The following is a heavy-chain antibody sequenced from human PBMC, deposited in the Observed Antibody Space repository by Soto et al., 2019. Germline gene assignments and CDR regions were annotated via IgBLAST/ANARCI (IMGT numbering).Heavy chain of an antibody. Sequence: VASVKVSCKASGYIFSKYAMHWVRQAPGQRLEWMGWINAGNGNARYSQKFQGRVTITRDTSASTAYMELSSLTSEDTAVYYCASWVRKHFDYWGQGTLVTVSS. CDR3: ASWVRKHFDY. CDR1: GYIFSKYA. J-gene: IGHJ4*02. D-gene: IGHD3-16*01. V-gene: IGHV1-3*01. CDR2: INAGNGNA.